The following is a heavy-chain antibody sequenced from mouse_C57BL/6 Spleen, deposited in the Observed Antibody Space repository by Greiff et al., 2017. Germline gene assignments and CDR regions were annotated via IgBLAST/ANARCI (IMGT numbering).Heavy chain of an antibody. Sequence: QVQLQQPGAELVKPGASVKLSCKASGYTFTSYWMQWVKQRPGQGLEWIGEIDPSDSYTNYNQKFKGKATLTVDTSSSTAYMQLSSLTSEDSAVYYCARWRDGSSSLWGQGTSVTVSS. CDR3: ARWRDGSSSL. CDR2: IDPSDSYT. D-gene: IGHD1-1*01. J-gene: IGHJ4*01. CDR1: GYTFTSYW. V-gene: IGHV1-50*01.